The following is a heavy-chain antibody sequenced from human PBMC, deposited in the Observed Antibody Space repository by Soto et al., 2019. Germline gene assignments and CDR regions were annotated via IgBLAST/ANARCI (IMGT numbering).Heavy chain of an antibody. J-gene: IGHJ4*02. Sequence: GGSLRLSCAASGFTFSSYAMHWVRQAPGKGLEWVAVISYDGSNKYYADSVKGRFTISRDNSKNTLYLQMNSLRAEDTAVYYCARSDFWSGYATDYWGQGTLVTVSS. CDR3: ARSDFWSGYATDY. CDR1: GFTFSSYA. D-gene: IGHD3-3*01. CDR2: ISYDGSNK. V-gene: IGHV3-30-3*01.